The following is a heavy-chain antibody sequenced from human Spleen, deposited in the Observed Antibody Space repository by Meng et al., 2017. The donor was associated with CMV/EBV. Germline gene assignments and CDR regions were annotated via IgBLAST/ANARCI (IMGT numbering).Heavy chain of an antibody. CDR1: GGTFSTYA. V-gene: IGHV1-69*05. J-gene: IGHJ4*02. D-gene: IGHD4-23*01. Sequence: SVKVSCNASGGTFSTYAISWVRQAPGQGLEWMGGIIPLFGTPNYAQKFQGRVTITTDESTSTAYMELSSLRSEDTAVYYCARDGVYGGNSGGIDYWGQGTLVTVSS. CDR3: ARDGVYGGNSGGIDY. CDR2: IIPLFGTP.